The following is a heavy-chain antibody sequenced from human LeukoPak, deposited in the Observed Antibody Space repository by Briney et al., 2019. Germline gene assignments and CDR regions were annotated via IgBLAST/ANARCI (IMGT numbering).Heavy chain of an antibody. Sequence: GGSLRLSCAASGFTFSSYWMHWVRHAPGKGLVWVSRINSDGSSTSYADSVKGRFTISRDNAKNTLYLQMNSLRAEDTAVYYCAREHSSGWYAFDYWGQGTLVTVSS. V-gene: IGHV3-74*01. CDR2: INSDGSST. J-gene: IGHJ4*02. CDR1: GFTFSSYW. D-gene: IGHD6-19*01. CDR3: AREHSSGWYAFDY.